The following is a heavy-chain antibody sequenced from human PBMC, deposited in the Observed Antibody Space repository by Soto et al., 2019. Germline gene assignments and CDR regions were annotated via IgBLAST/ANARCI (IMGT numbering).Heavy chain of an antibody. D-gene: IGHD2-21*01. V-gene: IGHV3-7*01. CDR3: VREDWHRFDS. CDR1: GLMFVENW. CDR2: IGGGARAK. Sequence: EVQLVESGGRLAQPGGSHGLSGAASGLMFVENWLGWVRQNQGKGLEWVATIGGGARAKFYVDSVKGRFTISRDDSKNTLYLQMNSLRDEDTAVYYCVREDWHRFDSWGQGTLVTVSS. J-gene: IGHJ4*02.